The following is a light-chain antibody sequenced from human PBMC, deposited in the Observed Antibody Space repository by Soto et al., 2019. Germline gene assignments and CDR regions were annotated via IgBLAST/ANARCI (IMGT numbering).Light chain of an antibody. Sequence: DIQMTQFPSTLSASVGDRVTITCRASQSISKWLAWYQQKPWKAPKLLIYDSSSLQSGVPSRFSGSGSGTESTLTIASVLRDDFATSSSQQDDSYSWTVGRGTKAEIK. CDR3: QQDDSYSWT. CDR2: DSS. CDR1: QSISKW. V-gene: IGKV1-5*01. J-gene: IGKJ1*01.